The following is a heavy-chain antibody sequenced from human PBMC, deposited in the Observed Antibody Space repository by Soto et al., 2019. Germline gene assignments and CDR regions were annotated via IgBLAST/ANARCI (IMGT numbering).Heavy chain of an antibody. J-gene: IGHJ4*02. D-gene: IGHD6-19*01. CDR2: ISYDGSYK. CDR1: GFRFNAYA. V-gene: IGHV3-30*04. CDR3: ARDPRGSIAVAGTPFDN. Sequence: GGSLRLSCAASGFRFNAYAVHWVRQAPGKGLDWVAGISYDGSYKRYADSVKGRFTISRDNSKNTLYLQMNSLRGEDSAVYYRARDPRGSIAVAGTPFDNWGQGALVTVSS.